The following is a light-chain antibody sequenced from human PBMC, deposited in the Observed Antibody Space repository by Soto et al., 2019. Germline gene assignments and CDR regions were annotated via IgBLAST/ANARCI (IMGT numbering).Light chain of an antibody. J-gene: IGKJ1*01. V-gene: IGKV3-15*01. Sequence: ETVMTQSPATLSVSPGERATLSCRASQSVSSNLAWYQQKPGQAPRLLIYGASTRATGIPARFSGSGSGTKFTLTISSLQSEDFAVYYCQQYNNWPPWTFGQGTKVDIK. CDR1: QSVSSN. CDR3: QQYNNWPPWT. CDR2: GAS.